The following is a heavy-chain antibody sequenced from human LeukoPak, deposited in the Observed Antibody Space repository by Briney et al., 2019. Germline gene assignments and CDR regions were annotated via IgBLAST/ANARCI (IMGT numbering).Heavy chain of an antibody. Sequence: KPSETLSLTCAVSGNSISSGYYWGWIRQPPGKGLEWIGSIYHSGSIYYNPSLKSRVTMSVDTSKNQFSLKLSSVTAADTAVYYCARAPFGVVIFDYWGQGTLVTVSS. CDR2: IYHSGSI. D-gene: IGHD3-3*01. V-gene: IGHV4-38-2*01. CDR1: GNSISSGYY. CDR3: ARAPFGVVIFDY. J-gene: IGHJ4*02.